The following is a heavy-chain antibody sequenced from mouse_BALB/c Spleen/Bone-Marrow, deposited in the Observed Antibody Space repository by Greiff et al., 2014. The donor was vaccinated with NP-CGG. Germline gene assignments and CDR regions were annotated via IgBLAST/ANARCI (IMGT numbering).Heavy chain of an antibody. J-gene: IGHJ2*01. CDR1: GYTFSNYW. Sequence: LEESGAELMKPGASVKISCKATGYTFSNYWIDWVKRRPGHGLEWIGEILPGSGTANYNEKFKGKATFTADTSSNTAYMQLSSLTSEDSALYYCARASVVPYYFDFWGQGTTLTVSS. CDR3: ARASVVPYYFDF. CDR2: ILPGSGTA. D-gene: IGHD1-1*01. V-gene: IGHV1-9*01.